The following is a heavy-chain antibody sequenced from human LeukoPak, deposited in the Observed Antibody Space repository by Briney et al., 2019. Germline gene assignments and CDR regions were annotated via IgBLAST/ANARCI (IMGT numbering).Heavy chain of an antibody. CDR2: ISGSAGST. Sequence: PGGSLRLSCAASGFTFSSYAMSWVRQAPGKGLEWDSAISGSAGSTYYADSVKGRFTISRDNSKNTLYLQMDSLRAEDTAVYYCAKVPGGFTMMGRFDPWGQGTLVTVSS. J-gene: IGHJ5*02. CDR3: AKVPGGFTMMGRFDP. D-gene: IGHD3-22*01. V-gene: IGHV3-23*01. CDR1: GFTFSSYA.